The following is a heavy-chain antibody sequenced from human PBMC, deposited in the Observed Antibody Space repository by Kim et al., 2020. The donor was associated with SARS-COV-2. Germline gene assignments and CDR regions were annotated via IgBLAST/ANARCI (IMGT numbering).Heavy chain of an antibody. Sequence: ASVKVSCKASGYTFTSYAMHWVRQAPGQRLEWMGWINAGNGNTKYSQKFQGRVTITRDTSASTAYMELSSLRSEDTAVYYCAREGYCSSTSCYAHYYGMDVWGQGTTVTVSS. J-gene: IGHJ6*02. V-gene: IGHV1-3*01. CDR3: AREGYCSSTSCYAHYYGMDV. D-gene: IGHD2-2*01. CDR2: INAGNGNT. CDR1: GYTFTSYA.